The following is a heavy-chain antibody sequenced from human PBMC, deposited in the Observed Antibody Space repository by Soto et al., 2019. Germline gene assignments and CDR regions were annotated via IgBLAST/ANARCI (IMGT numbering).Heavy chain of an antibody. CDR3: TRNPWGLDEVYYFDY. D-gene: IGHD3-16*01. CDR1: GFTFGDYV. J-gene: IGHJ4*02. CDR2: IRSKAYGGTT. V-gene: IGHV3-49*04. Sequence: GGSLRLSCTASGFTFGDYVMSWVRQSPGKGLEWVGFIRSKAYGGTTEYAASVKGRFTISRDDSKSIAYLQMNSLKTEDTAVYYCTRNPWGLDEVYYFDYWGQGTLVTVSS.